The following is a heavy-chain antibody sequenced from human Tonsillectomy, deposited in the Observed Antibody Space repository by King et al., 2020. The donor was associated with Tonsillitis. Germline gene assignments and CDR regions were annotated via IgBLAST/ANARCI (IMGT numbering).Heavy chain of an antibody. Sequence: VQLVESGGGLVQPGRSLRLSCTASGFTFGAYAMSWFRQAPGKGLEGGGFIRRKVYGGTTEYAASVKGRFTISRDDSKSIAYLQMNSLKTEDTAVYYCTRGPDSPYYYDSSGYYDAFDIWGQGTMVTVSS. CDR2: IRRKVYGGTT. D-gene: IGHD3-22*01. CDR3: TRGPDSPYYYDSSGYYDAFDI. CDR1: GFTFGAYA. V-gene: IGHV3-49*03. J-gene: IGHJ3*02.